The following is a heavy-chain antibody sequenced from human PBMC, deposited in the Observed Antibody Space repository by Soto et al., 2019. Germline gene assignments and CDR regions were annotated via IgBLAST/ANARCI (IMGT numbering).Heavy chain of an antibody. CDR2: IYYSGST. CDR1: GGSISSSSYY. CDR3: ASEKRTMPGSRGYFDY. D-gene: IGHD2-2*01. V-gene: IGHV4-39*01. J-gene: IGHJ4*02. Sequence: SETLSLTCTVSGGSISSSSYYWGWIRQPPGKGLKWIGSIYYSGSTYYNPSLKSRVTISVDTSKNQFSLQLKSVTTEDTAVYFCASEKRTMPGSRGYFDYWGQGTLVTVSS.